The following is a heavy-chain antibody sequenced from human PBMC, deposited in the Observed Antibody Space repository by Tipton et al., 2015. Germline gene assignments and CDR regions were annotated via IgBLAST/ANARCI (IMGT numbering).Heavy chain of an antibody. D-gene: IGHD6-13*01. V-gene: IGHV4-39*01. CDR3: ARHVFIQGSWYQWFDP. CDR2: ILHRGTT. J-gene: IGHJ5*02. CDR1: GGSVSSPNSF. Sequence: TLSLTCTVSGGSVSSPNSFWGWIRQSPGKGLEWIGSILHRGTTYYNPSLRSRVSLSIDTSSNQFSLSLTSVTAADTALYYCARHVFIQGSWYQWFDPWGQGTLVTVS.